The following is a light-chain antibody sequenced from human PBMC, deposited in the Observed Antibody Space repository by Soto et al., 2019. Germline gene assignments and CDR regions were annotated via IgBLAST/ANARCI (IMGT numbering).Light chain of an antibody. CDR3: QHYHPSPLM. V-gene: IGKV3-20*01. CDR1: QSVRSNY. J-gene: IGKJ1*01. CDR2: GAS. Sequence: EIVLTQSPGTLSLSPGERATLACRASQSVRSNYLAWYQQKPGQAPRLLIYGASSRATGIPDRFSGSGSGTDVTLTISILEPEDLAVYYCQHYHPSPLMFGQGTKVELK.